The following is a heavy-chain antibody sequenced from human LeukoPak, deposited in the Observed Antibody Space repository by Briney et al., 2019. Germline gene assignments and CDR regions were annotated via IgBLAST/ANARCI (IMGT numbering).Heavy chain of an antibody. D-gene: IGHD3-10*01. Sequence: SQTLSLTCTVSGGSISSGGYYWSWIRQHPGKGLEWIGYIYYSGSTYYNPSLKSRVTISVDTSKDQFSLKLSSVTAADTAVYYCARALTVRGVYYFDYWGQGTLVTVSS. J-gene: IGHJ4*02. CDR2: IYYSGST. CDR1: GGSISSGGYY. V-gene: IGHV4-31*03. CDR3: ARALTVRGVYYFDY.